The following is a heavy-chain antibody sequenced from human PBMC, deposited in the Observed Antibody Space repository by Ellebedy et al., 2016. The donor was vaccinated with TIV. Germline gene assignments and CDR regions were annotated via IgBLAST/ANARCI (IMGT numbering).Heavy chain of an antibody. CDR3: ARDLGRYGMDV. V-gene: IGHV4-4*02. J-gene: IGHJ6*02. CDR2: IYYSGST. CDR1: GGSISSSNW. Sequence: MPSETLSLTCAVSGGSISSSNWWSWVRQPPGKGLEWIGNIYYSGSTYYNPSLKSRVTLSVDTSKNQFSLDMTSVTAADTATYYCARDLGRYGMDVWGQGTTVTVSS.